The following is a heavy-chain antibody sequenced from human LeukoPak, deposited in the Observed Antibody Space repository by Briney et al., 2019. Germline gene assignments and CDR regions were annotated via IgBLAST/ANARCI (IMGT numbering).Heavy chain of an antibody. CDR1: GGPFSGYY. D-gene: IGHD3-22*01. CDR3: ARRTQGWLLLSNFDY. CDR2: INHSGST. Sequence: SETLSLTCAVYGGPFSGYYWSWIRQPPGKGLEWIGEINHSGSTNYNPSLKSRVTISVDTSKNQFSLKLSSVTAADTAVYYCARRTQGWLLLSNFDYWGQGTLVTVSS. V-gene: IGHV4-34*01. J-gene: IGHJ4*02.